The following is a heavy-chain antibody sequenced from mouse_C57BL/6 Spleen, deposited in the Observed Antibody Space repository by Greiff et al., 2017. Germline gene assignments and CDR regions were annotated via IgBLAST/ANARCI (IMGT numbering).Heavy chain of an antibody. V-gene: IGHV2-3*01. CDR1: GFSLTSYG. CDR3: AKGDYSLAY. D-gene: IGHD1-1*01. CDR2: IWGDGST. J-gene: IGHJ3*01. Sequence: VQLMQSGPGLVAPSQSLSITCTASGFSLTSYGVSWVRQPPGKGLEWLGVIWGDGSTYSHSSLISRLSISKDTSKSQVVLRLNDLQTDDGATYYCAKGDYSLAYWGQGTLVTVSA.